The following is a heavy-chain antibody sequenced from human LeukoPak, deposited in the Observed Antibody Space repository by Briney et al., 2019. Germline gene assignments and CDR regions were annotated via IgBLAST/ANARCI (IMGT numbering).Heavy chain of an antibody. D-gene: IGHD5-18*01. CDR1: GLTFSSYA. Sequence: GGSLRLSCAASGLTFSSYAMHWVRQAPGKGLEWVAVISYDGSNKYYADSVKGRFTISRDNSKNTLYLQMNSLRAEDTAVYYCARDPGYSYGSNWFDPWGQGTLVTVSS. CDR3: ARDPGYSYGSNWFDP. V-gene: IGHV3-30*01. CDR2: ISYDGSNK. J-gene: IGHJ5*02.